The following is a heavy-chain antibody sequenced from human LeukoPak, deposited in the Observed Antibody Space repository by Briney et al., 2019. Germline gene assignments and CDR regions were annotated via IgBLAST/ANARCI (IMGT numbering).Heavy chain of an antibody. D-gene: IGHD3-22*01. CDR1: GGSFSGYY. CDR3: ARLVHSSGYYYVLNYFDY. CDR2: INHSGST. V-gene: IGHV4-34*01. J-gene: IGHJ4*02. Sequence: PSETLSLTCAVYGGSFSGYYWSWIRQPPGKGLEWIGEINHSGSTNYNPSLKSRATISVDTSKNQFSLKLSSVTAADTAVYYCARLVHSSGYYYVLNYFDYWGQGTLVTVSS.